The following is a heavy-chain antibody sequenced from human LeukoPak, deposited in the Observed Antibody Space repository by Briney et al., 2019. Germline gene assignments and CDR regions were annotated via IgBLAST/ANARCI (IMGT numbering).Heavy chain of an antibody. Sequence: GGSLRLSCEASGFSFPYGMSWVRQAPGKGLEWVSGITNSGENTYYADSVKGRFTISRDNAKNSLYLQMNSLRAEDTAVYYCARDWSARVRYFDLWGRGTLVTVSS. CDR3: ARDWSARVRYFDL. J-gene: IGHJ2*01. CDR2: ITNSGENT. CDR1: GFSFPYG. D-gene: IGHD3-3*01. V-gene: IGHV3-21*01.